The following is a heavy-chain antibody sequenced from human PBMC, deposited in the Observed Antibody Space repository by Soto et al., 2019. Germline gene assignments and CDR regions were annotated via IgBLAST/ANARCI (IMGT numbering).Heavy chain of an antibody. Sequence: SVKVSCKASGYTFSSDYLHWVRQAPGQGLEWMGGIIPIFGTGNYAQKFQGRVTITADESTSTAYMELSSLRYEDTDVYYCASTVTGAFDIWGQGTMVTV. CDR3: ASTVTGAFDI. CDR1: GYTFSSDY. J-gene: IGHJ3*02. CDR2: IIPIFGTG. D-gene: IGHD4-17*01. V-gene: IGHV1-69*13.